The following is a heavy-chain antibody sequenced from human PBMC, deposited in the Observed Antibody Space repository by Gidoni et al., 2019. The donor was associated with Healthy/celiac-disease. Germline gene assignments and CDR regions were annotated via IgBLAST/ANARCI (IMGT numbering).Heavy chain of an antibody. Sequence: QVQLQQWGAGLFKPSETLSLTCAVYGGSFSGYSWSWIRQPPGKGLEWIGEINHSGSTNYNPSLKSRVTISVDTSKNQFSLKLSSVTAADTAVYYCARGNPTSTVVTDWYFDLWGRGTLVTVSS. CDR2: INHSGST. D-gene: IGHD2-15*01. CDR1: GGSFSGYS. CDR3: ARGNPTSTVVTDWYFDL. V-gene: IGHV4-34*01. J-gene: IGHJ2*01.